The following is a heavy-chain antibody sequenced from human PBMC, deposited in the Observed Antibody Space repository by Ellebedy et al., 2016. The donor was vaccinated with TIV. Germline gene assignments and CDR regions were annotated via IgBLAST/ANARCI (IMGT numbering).Heavy chain of an antibody. D-gene: IGHD2/OR15-2a*01. V-gene: IGHV3-23*01. CDR1: GFTFSIYA. Sequence: GESLKISCAASGFTFSIYAMSWVRQAPGKGLEWVSLISGRGDSTYYADSVKGRFTISRDNSKNTLYVQMNSLSAEDTAIYYCARDFYLDVWGQGTTVTVSS. J-gene: IGHJ6*02. CDR2: ISGRGDST. CDR3: ARDFYLDV.